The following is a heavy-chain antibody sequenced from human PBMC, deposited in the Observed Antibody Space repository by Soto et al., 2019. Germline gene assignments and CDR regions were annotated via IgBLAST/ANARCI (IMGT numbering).Heavy chain of an antibody. V-gene: IGHV1-69*02. D-gene: IGHD6-13*01. CDR3: ARGLAAAGMKGPNGMDV. J-gene: IGHJ6*02. CDR2: IIPILGIA. CDR1: GGTFSSYT. Sequence: QVQLVQSGAEVKKPGSSVKVSCKASGGTFSSYTISWVRQAPGQGLEWMGRIIPILGIANYAQKFQGRVTITADKSTSTAYMELSSLRSEDTAVYYCARGLAAAGMKGPNGMDVWGQGTTVTVSS.